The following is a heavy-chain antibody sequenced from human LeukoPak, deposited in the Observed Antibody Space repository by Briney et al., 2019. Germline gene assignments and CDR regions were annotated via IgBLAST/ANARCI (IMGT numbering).Heavy chain of an antibody. D-gene: IGHD5-18*01. CDR2: IFYSGST. J-gene: IGHJ4*02. Sequence: PSETLSLTCTVSGGSISSYYWNWIRQPPGKGLEWIGYIFYSGSTNYNPSLKSRVTISVDTSKNQFSLKLSSVTAADTAVYYCAKAPANYVDTAMGTFDYWGQGTLVTVSS. CDR3: AKAPANYVDTAMGTFDY. CDR1: GGSISSYY. V-gene: IGHV4-59*01.